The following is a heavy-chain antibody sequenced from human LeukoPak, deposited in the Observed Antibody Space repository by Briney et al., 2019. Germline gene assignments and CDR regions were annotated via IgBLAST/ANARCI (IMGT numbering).Heavy chain of an antibody. CDR2: ISSSSSYI. J-gene: IGHJ5*02. D-gene: IGHD3-3*01. V-gene: IGHV3-21*01. Sequence: GGSLRLSCAASGFTFSTYSMNWVRQAPGKGLEWVSSISSSSSYIYYADSVKGRFTISRDNAKNSLFLQMNSLRAEDTAVYYCARDSTTDDFWSGYYKRGNWFDPWGQGTLVTVSS. CDR3: ARDSTTDDFWSGYYKRGNWFDP. CDR1: GFTFSTYS.